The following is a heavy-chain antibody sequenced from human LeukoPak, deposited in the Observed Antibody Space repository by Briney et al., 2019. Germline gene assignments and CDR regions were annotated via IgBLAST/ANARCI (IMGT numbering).Heavy chain of an antibody. CDR1: GFTFSSYA. D-gene: IGHD1-26*01. CDR3: ARGGEEWELPGRYYYYYGMDV. J-gene: IGHJ6*02. V-gene: IGHV3-64*01. Sequence: GGSLRLSCAASGFTFSSYAMHCVRQAPGKGLEYVSAISSNGGSTYYANSVKGRFTISRDNSKNTLYLQMGSLRAEDMAVYYCARGGEEWELPGRYYYYYGMDVWGQGTTVTVSS. CDR2: ISSNGGST.